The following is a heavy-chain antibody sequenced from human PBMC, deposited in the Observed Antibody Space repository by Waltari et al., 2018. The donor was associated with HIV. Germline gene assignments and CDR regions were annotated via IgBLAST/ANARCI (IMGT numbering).Heavy chain of an antibody. Sequence: QVQLVQSGAEVKKPGASVKVSCKASGYTFTGYYILWVRQAPGQGLEWMGWINPNSGGTNYAQNFQGRVTMTRDTSISTAYMELSRLRSDDTAVYYCATPSYDSSGYYSAGSEFDYWGQGTLVTVSS. CDR2: INPNSGGT. J-gene: IGHJ4*02. CDR3: ATPSYDSSGYYSAGSEFDY. V-gene: IGHV1-2*02. D-gene: IGHD3-22*01. CDR1: GYTFTGYY.